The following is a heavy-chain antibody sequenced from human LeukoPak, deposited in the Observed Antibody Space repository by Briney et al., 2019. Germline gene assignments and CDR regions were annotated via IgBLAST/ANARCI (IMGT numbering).Heavy chain of an antibody. J-gene: IGHJ3*02. CDR2: IYYSGST. V-gene: IGHV4-39*07. CDR1: GGSISSSSYY. CDR3: AREGRLLWFGEVENAFDI. D-gene: IGHD3-10*01. Sequence: SETLSLTCTVSGGSISSSSYYWGWIRQPPGKGLEWIGSIYYSGSTNYNPSLKSRVTISVDTSKNQFSLKLSSVTAADTAVYYCAREGRLLWFGEVENAFDIWGQGTMVTVSS.